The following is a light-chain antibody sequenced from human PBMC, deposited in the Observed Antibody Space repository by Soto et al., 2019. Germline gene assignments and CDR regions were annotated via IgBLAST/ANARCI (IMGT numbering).Light chain of an antibody. CDR3: QQYNSYSKWT. CDR2: DAS. J-gene: IGKJ1*01. V-gene: IGKV1-5*01. Sequence: DIQVTQSPSTLSASLGDRVTITCRASQSISSWLAWYQQKPGKAPKLLIYDASSLESGVPSRFSGSGSGTEFTLTISSLQPDDFATYYCQQYNSYSKWTFGQGTKVDI. CDR1: QSISSW.